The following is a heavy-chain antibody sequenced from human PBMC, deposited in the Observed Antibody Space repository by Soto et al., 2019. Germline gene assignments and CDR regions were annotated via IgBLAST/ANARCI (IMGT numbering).Heavy chain of an antibody. CDR1: GFTFSTFA. J-gene: IGHJ4*02. D-gene: IGHD3-10*01. Sequence: GGSLRLSCAASGFTFSTFAMTWVRQPPGKGLEWVSSINDSGDRTYYGDSVRGRFTISRDNSKNTLYLQMNSLRDEDSAVYLCAKDLYGSGSYRFDYWGQGSLVTVSS. CDR2: INDSGDRT. V-gene: IGHV3-23*01. CDR3: AKDLYGSGSYRFDY.